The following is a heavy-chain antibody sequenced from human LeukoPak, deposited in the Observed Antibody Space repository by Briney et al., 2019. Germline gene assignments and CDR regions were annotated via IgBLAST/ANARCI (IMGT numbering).Heavy chain of an antibody. J-gene: IGHJ3*02. D-gene: IGHD5-24*01. V-gene: IGHV3-73*01. CDR2: MKSKVNSFVT. CDR3: TTDQFNSFDI. CDR1: GFTFSGST. Sequence: QPGGSLRLSCAASGFTFSGSTIHWVRQASGKGLEWVGRMKSKVNSFVTTYAASVQGRFTISRDDSKNTAYLQMNSLRTEDTALYYCTTDQFNSFDIWGQGTMVTVSS.